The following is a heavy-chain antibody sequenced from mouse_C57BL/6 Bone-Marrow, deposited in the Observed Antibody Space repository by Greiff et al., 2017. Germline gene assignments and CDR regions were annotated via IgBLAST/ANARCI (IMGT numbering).Heavy chain of an antibody. Sequence: DVQLQESGPGLVKPSQSLSLTCSVTGYSITSGYYWNWIRQFPGNKLEWMGYISYDGSNNYNPSLKNRISITRDTSKNQFFLKLNSVTTEDTATYYCARRGLLRPYVDYWGQGTTLTVSS. CDR3: ARRGLLRPYVDY. J-gene: IGHJ2*01. D-gene: IGHD1-2*01. CDR2: ISYDGSN. CDR1: GYSITSGYY. V-gene: IGHV3-6*01.